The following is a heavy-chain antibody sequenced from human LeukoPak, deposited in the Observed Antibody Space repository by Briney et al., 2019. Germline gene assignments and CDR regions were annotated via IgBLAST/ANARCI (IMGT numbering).Heavy chain of an antibody. Sequence: ASVKVSCKASGYTFTSYDINWVRQATGQGLEWMGWMNPNSGNTGYAQKFQGRVTIARDTSASTAYMELSSLRSEDTAVYYCARVITMIVHWGQGTLVTVSS. D-gene: IGHD3-22*01. CDR2: MNPNSGNT. V-gene: IGHV1-8*03. CDR3: ARVITMIVH. CDR1: GYTFTSYD. J-gene: IGHJ4*02.